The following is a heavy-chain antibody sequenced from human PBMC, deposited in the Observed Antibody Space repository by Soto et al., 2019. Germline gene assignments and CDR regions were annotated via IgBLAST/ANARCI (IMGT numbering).Heavy chain of an antibody. Sequence: QVQLVESGGGVVQPGRSLRLSCAASGFTFSSYGMHWVRQAPGKGLEWVAVISYDGSNKYYADSVKGRFTISRDNSKNTLYLQMNSLRAVDTAVYYCAKDSSRDGYEIADYWGQGTLVTVSS. J-gene: IGHJ4*02. CDR3: AKDSSRDGYEIADY. CDR1: GFTFSSYG. V-gene: IGHV3-30*18. CDR2: ISYDGSNK. D-gene: IGHD5-12*01.